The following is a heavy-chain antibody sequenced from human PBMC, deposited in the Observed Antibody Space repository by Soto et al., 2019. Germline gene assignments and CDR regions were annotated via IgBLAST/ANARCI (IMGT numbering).Heavy chain of an antibody. D-gene: IGHD3-3*01. CDR1: GGSISSGGYY. J-gene: IGHJ5*02. CDR2: IYYSGST. V-gene: IGHV4-31*03. CDR3: ARASEGITIFGVVIPQGFDP. Sequence: SETLSLTCTVSGGSISSGGYYWSWIRQHPGKGLEWIGYIYYSGSTYYNPSLKSRVTISVDTSKNQFSLKLSSVTAADTAVYYCARASEGITIFGVVIPQGFDPWGQGTLVTVSS.